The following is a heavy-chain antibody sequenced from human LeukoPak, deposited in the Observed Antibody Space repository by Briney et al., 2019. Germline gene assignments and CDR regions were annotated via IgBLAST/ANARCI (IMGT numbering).Heavy chain of an antibody. CDR3: ARRRGGLNWFDP. CDR2: INHSGST. V-gene: IGHV4-34*01. Sequence: PSETLSLTCAVYGGSFSGYYWSWIRQPPGKGLEWIGEINHSGSTNYNPSLKSRVTISVDTSKNQFSLKLSSVTAADTAVYYCARRRGGLNWFDPWGQGTLVTVSS. CDR1: GGSFSGYY. D-gene: IGHD2-15*01. J-gene: IGHJ5*02.